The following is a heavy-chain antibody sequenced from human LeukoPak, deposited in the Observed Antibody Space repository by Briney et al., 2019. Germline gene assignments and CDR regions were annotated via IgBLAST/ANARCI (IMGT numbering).Heavy chain of an antibody. J-gene: IGHJ4*02. CDR1: GFTFTDYY. Sequence: GASVKVSCKASGFTFTDYYMHWVRQAPGQGLEWMGWINPNSGGTNYAQKFQGRVTMTRDTSISTAYMELSRLRSDDTAVYYCARPYDSSGYSFDYWGQGTLVTVSS. V-gene: IGHV1-2*02. D-gene: IGHD3-22*01. CDR3: ARPYDSSGYSFDY. CDR2: INPNSGGT.